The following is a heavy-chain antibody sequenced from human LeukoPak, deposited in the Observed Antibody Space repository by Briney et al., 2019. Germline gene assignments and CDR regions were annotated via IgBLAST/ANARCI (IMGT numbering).Heavy chain of an antibody. CDR1: GGSISSYY. J-gene: IGHJ2*01. CDR2: IYYSGST. D-gene: IGHD4-17*01. CDR3: ARGVHGDYRWYFDL. V-gene: IGHV4-59*01. Sequence: NSSETLSLTCTVSGGSISSYYWSWIRQPPGKGLEWIGYIYYSGSTNYNPSLKSRVTISVDTSKNKFSLKLSAVTAADTAVYYCARGVHGDYRWYFDLWGRGTLVTVSS.